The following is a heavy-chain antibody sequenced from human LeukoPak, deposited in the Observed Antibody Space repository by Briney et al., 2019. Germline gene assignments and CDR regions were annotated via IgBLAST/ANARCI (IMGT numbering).Heavy chain of an antibody. J-gene: IGHJ6*03. CDR1: GYTLTELS. CDR2: FDPEDGET. V-gene: IGHV1-24*01. Sequence: ASVKVSCKVSGYTLTELSMHWVGQAPGKGLEWMGGFDPEDGETIYAQKFQGRVTMTEDTSTDTAYMELSSLRSEDTAVYYCATMRRAWGFNYYYYYMDVWGKGTTVTVSS. CDR3: ATMRRAWGFNYYYYYMDV. D-gene: IGHD3-16*01.